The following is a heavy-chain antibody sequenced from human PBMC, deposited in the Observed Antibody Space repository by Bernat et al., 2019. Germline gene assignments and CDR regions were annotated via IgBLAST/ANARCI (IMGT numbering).Heavy chain of an antibody. J-gene: IGHJ3*02. V-gene: IGHV3-30*03. Sequence: QVQLLESGGGVVQPGRSLRPSCAASGFTFSSHDMHWVRQAQAKGLAWVAGISYHVNNKYYGHSLKGRLTISRDNSKNTLYLQMSSLRHEDTGVYYGARDGGAFAIWGQATMVTVSS. CDR2: ISYHVNNK. CDR1: GFTFSSHD. CDR3: ARDGGAFAI.